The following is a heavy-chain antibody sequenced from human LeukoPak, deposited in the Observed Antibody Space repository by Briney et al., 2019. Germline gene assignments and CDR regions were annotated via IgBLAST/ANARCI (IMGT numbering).Heavy chain of an antibody. CDR3: ARSSLSGWWGYY. CDR1: GYTFTGYY. D-gene: IGHD6-19*01. CDR2: INPNSGGT. Sequence: GASVTVSCKASGYTFTGYYMHWVRQAPGQGLEWMGWINPNSGGTNYAQKFQGRVTMTRDTSISTAYMELSRLRSDDTAVYYCARSSLSGWWGYYWGQGTLVTVSS. V-gene: IGHV1-2*02. J-gene: IGHJ4*02.